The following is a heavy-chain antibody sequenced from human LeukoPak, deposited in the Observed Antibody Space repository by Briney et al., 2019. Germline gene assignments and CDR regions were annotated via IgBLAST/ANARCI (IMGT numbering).Heavy chain of an antibody. CDR2: ISWNSGSI. CDR3: ARRSGDDAFDI. V-gene: IGHV3-9*03. Sequence: GRSLRLSCAASGFTFEDYAMHWVRQAPGKGLEWVSGISWNSGSIGYADSVKGRFTISRDNAKNSLYLQMNSLRAEDMALYYCARRSGDDAFDIWGQGTMVTVSS. J-gene: IGHJ3*02. D-gene: IGHD3-10*01. CDR1: GFTFEDYA.